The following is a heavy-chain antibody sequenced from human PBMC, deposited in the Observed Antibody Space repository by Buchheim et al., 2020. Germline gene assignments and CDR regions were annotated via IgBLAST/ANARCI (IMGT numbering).Heavy chain of an antibody. J-gene: IGHJ3*02. CDR1: GFTFSKYW. CDR3: ARQYCSTTTCYTDAFDI. CDR2: IKEDGSEV. Sequence: EVQLVESGGGLVQPGGSLRLSYAASGFTFSKYWMTWVRQAPGKGLEWVSNIKEDGSEVYYVDSVRGRFTISRDNAKNSLYLQMNSLRAEDTSVYYCARQYCSTTTCYTDAFDIWGQGT. V-gene: IGHV3-7*01. D-gene: IGHD2-2*02.